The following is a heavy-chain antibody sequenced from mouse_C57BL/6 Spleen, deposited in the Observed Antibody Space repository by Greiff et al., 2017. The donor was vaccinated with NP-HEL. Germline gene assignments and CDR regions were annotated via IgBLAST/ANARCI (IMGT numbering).Heavy chain of an antibody. Sequence: EVQRVESGGGLVQPGGSLKLSCAASGIAFSRYWMSWVRRAPGKGLEWIGDINPDSSTINYAPSLKDKFIISRDNAKNMLYLQMSKVRAEDTARYYCARRLGRVGYAMDYWGQGTSVTVSS. CDR2: INPDSSTI. CDR1: GIAFSRYW. D-gene: IGHD4-1*01. V-gene: IGHV4-1*01. J-gene: IGHJ4*01. CDR3: ARRLGRVGYAMDY.